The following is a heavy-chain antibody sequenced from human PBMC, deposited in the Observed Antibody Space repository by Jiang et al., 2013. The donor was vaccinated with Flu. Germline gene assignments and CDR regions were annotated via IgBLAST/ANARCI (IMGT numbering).Heavy chain of an antibody. D-gene: IGHD3-10*01. CDR2: VKSDGSST. CDR1: GFTFSSSW. CDR3: ARGGVLDMVRGLLDP. Sequence: GFVQPGGSLRPSCAASGFTFSSSWMHWVRQAPGKGLMWVSGVKSDGSSTRYADSVKGRFAISRDNAKNTLYLQMNSLRTEDTAVYYCARGGVLDMVRGLLDPWGQGTLVTVSS. V-gene: IGHV3-74*01. J-gene: IGHJ5*02.